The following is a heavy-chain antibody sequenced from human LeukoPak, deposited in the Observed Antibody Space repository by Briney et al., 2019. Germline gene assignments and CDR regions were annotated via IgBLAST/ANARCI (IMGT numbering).Heavy chain of an antibody. D-gene: IGHD3-9*01. CDR2: IYSGGST. CDR3: ARDRNDYDILTGFYYYGMDV. Sequence: GGSLRLSCAASGFTVSSNYMSWVRQAPGKGLEWVSVIYSGGSTYYADSVKGRFTISRDNSKNTLYLQMNSLRAEDTAVYYCARDRNDYDILTGFYYYGMDVWGQGTTVTVSS. V-gene: IGHV3-66*01. CDR1: GFTVSSNY. J-gene: IGHJ6*02.